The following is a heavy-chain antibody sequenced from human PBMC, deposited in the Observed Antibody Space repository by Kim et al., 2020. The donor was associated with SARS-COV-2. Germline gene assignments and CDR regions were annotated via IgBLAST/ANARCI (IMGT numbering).Heavy chain of an antibody. CDR2: ISSSRSYI. Sequence: GGSLRPSCAASGFTFSSYTMNWVRQAPGKGLEWVSSISSSRSYIYYADSVKGRFTISRDNAKNSLYLQMNSLRAEDTAVYYCASSYSSGWYYFDYWGQGT. D-gene: IGHD6-19*01. CDR3: ASSYSSGWYYFDY. J-gene: IGHJ4*02. CDR1: GFTFSSYT. V-gene: IGHV3-21*01.